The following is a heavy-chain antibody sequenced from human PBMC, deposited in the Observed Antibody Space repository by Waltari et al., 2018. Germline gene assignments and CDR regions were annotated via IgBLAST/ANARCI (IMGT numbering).Heavy chain of an antibody. CDR3: AREFRDSSGSLYYFDY. Sequence: QVQLQESGTGLVKPSETLSLTCAVSGYSISSVYYWGWIRQPPRKGLEWIWSIYHSGSTYYNPSLKSRVTISVDTSKNQFSLKLSSVTAADTAVYYCAREFRDSSGSLYYFDYWGQGTLVTVSS. V-gene: IGHV4-38-2*02. J-gene: IGHJ4*02. CDR1: GYSISSVYY. CDR2: IYHSGST. D-gene: IGHD3-22*01.